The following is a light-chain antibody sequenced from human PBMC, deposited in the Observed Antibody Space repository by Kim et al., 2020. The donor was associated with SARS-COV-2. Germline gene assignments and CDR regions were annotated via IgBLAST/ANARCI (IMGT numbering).Light chain of an antibody. CDR3: QQYGSAPVT. Sequence: EIVLTQSPGTLSLSPGERATLSCRASQSVSSSYLAWYQQKPGQAPRLLIYGASSRATGIPDRFSGSGSGTDFTLTISRLEPEDFAVYYCQQYGSAPVTFDQGTKVDIK. J-gene: IGKJ1*01. CDR1: QSVSSSY. V-gene: IGKV3-20*01. CDR2: GAS.